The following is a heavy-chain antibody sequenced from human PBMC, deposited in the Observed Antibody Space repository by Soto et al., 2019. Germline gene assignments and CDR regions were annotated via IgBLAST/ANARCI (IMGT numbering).Heavy chain of an antibody. Sequence: QVQLLQSGPEMKTPGSSVKVSCKASGGDFSTLAISWVRQAPGQGLEWMGGTIPMFGAAKYAQKFPHRVKITTDESTTTVYMEISGVTPEDTAMYYCAKVAYPDYCLDPWGQGTLVTVSP. CDR2: TIPMFGAA. CDR1: GGDFSTLA. D-gene: IGHD2-15*01. V-gene: IGHV1-69*01. CDR3: AKVAYPDYCLDP. J-gene: IGHJ5*02.